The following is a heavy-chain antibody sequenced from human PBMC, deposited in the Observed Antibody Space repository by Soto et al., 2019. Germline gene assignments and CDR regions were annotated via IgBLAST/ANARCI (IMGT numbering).Heavy chain of an antibody. D-gene: IGHD3-16*01. CDR3: ARKNVAHSGGAADY. V-gene: IGHV3-74*01. J-gene: IGHJ4*02. Sequence: GGSLRLSCAASGFTFSSYWMHWVRQAPGKGLVWVSRINSDGSSTSYADSVKGRFTISRDNAKNTLYLQMNSLRAEDTAVYYCARKNVAHSGGAADYWGQGTLVTVSS. CDR1: GFTFSSYW. CDR2: INSDGSST.